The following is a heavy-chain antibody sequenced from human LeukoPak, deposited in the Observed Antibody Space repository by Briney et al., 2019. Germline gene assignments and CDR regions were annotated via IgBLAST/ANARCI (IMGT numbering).Heavy chain of an antibody. Sequence: GGSLRLSCAASGFTFSSYGMHWVRQAPGKGLEWVAFIRYDGSNKYYADSVKRRFTISRDNSKNTLYLQMNSLRAEDTAVYYCAKDWQAWYYYYYYMDVWGKGTTVTISS. CDR3: AKDWQAWYYYYYYMDV. CDR1: GFTFSSYG. J-gene: IGHJ6*03. V-gene: IGHV3-30*02. CDR2: IRYDGSNK.